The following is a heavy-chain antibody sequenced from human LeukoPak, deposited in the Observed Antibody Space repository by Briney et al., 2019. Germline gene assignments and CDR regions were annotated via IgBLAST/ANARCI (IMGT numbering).Heavy chain of an antibody. CDR2: IYYSGST. CDR3: ARLGLRWPQSGMDV. J-gene: IGHJ6*02. Sequence: PSETLSLTCTVSGGSISSYYWSWIRQPPGKGLEWNGYIYYSGSTNYNPSLKSRVTISVDTSKNQFSLKLSSVTAADTAVYYCARLGLRWPQSGMDVWGQGTTVTVSS. V-gene: IGHV4-59*08. CDR1: GGSISSYY. D-gene: IGHD4-23*01.